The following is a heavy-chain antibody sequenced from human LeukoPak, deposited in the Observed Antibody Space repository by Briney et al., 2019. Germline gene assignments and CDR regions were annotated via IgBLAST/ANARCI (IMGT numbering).Heavy chain of an antibody. Sequence: GSLRLSCAASGFTFSSYSMNWVRQAPGKGLEWVSYISSSSTIYYADSVKGRFTISRDNAKNSLYLQMNSLRAEDTAVYYCARDGGSSTSYWFSYYYMDVWGKGTTVTVSS. J-gene: IGHJ6*03. CDR1: GFTFSSYS. CDR2: ISSSSTI. D-gene: IGHD2-2*01. V-gene: IGHV3-48*04. CDR3: ARDGGSSTSYWFSYYYMDV.